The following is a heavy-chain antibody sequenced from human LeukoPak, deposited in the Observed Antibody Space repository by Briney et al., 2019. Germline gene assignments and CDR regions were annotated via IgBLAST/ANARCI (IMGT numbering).Heavy chain of an antibody. Sequence: SVNVSCKASGGTFSSYAISWVRQAPGQGLEWMGRINPILGIANYAQKFQGRVTITADKSTSTASMELSRLRAEDTAGHYCAREDDGCFDDYWGQGNLVTVSS. CDR3: AREDDGCFDDY. CDR1: GGTFSSYA. D-gene: IGHD3-16*01. CDR2: INPILGIA. V-gene: IGHV1-69*04. J-gene: IGHJ4*02.